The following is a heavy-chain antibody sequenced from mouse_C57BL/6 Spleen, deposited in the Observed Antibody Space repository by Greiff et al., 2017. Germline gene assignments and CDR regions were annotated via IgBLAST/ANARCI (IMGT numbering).Heavy chain of an antibody. CDR3: ARLDY. CDR2: ISSGSSTI. Sequence: DVHLVESGGGLVKPGGSLNLSCAASGFTFSDYGMHWVRQAPEKGLEWVAYISSGSSTIYYADTVKGRFTISRDNAKNTLFLQRTSLRSEDTAMYYCARLDYWGQGTSVTVSS. CDR1: GFTFSDYG. V-gene: IGHV5-17*01. J-gene: IGHJ4*01.